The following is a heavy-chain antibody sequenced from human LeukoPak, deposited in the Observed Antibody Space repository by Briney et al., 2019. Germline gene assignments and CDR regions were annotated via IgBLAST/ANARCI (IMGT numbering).Heavy chain of an antibody. J-gene: IGHJ5*02. CDR2: ISSSGSTR. Sequence: GGSLRLSCGASGFTFSDYYMSWIRQAPGKGLEWVSHISSSGSTRYYADSVKGRFTISRDNAKNSLYLQMNSLRAEDTAVYYCARAPRFRLVGVPKGPFDPWGQGTLVTVSS. CDR3: ARAPRFRLVGVPKGPFDP. V-gene: IGHV3-11*01. D-gene: IGHD1-26*01. CDR1: GFTFSDYY.